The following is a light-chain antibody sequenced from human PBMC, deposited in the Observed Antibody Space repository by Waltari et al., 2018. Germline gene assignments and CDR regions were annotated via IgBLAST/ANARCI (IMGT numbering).Light chain of an antibody. CDR3: QQTNDFPLT. V-gene: IGKV1-12*01. CDR1: QPISSW. CDR2: GAS. J-gene: IGKJ4*01. Sequence: DIQMTQSPSSVSASVGDRVTLTCRASQPISSWLAWYQQIPGKAPKLLISGASNLQSGVPSRFSGSGSGTHFTLTINSLQPDDSATYYCQQTNDFPLTFGGGTKVEI.